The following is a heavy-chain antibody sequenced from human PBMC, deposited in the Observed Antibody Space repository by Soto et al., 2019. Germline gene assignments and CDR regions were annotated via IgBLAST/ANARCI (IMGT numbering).Heavy chain of an antibody. Sequence: GASVKVSCKASGYTFTSYDINWVRQATGQGLEWMGWMNPNSGNTGYAQKFQGRVTMTRDTSASTAYMDLSSLRSEDTAVYYCARGPGGPDGPGDYWGQGTLVTVSS. D-gene: IGHD2-15*01. CDR1: GYTFTSYD. CDR3: ARGPGGPDGPGDY. J-gene: IGHJ4*02. V-gene: IGHV1-8*01. CDR2: MNPNSGNT.